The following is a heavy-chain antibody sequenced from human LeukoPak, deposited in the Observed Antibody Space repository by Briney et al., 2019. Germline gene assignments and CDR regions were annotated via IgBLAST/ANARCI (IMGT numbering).Heavy chain of an antibody. V-gene: IGHV1-69*13. J-gene: IGHJ6*03. D-gene: IGHD1-1*01. CDR1: GGTFSSYA. CDR3: AREFMGTTGTNIYYYYYMDV. CDR2: IIPIVCTA. Sequence: SVKVSCKASGGTFSSYAISWVRQAPGQGLEWRGGIIPIVCTANYAQKFQGRVTITADESTSTAYTELSSLSSEDTAVYYCAREFMGTTGTNIYYYYYMDVWGKGTTVTVSS.